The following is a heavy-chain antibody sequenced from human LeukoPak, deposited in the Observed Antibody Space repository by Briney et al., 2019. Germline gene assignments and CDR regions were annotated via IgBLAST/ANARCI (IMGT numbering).Heavy chain of an antibody. CDR1: GFTVSSNY. V-gene: IGHV3-66*01. D-gene: IGHD4-17*01. CDR3: AREKDYGENYFDY. J-gene: IGHJ4*02. Sequence: PGGSLRLSCAASGFTVSSNYMSWVRQAPGKGLEWVSVIYSGGSTYYADSVKGRFTISRDNSKNTLYLQMNSLRAEDTVVYYCAREKDYGENYFDYWGQGTLVTVSS. CDR2: IYSGGST.